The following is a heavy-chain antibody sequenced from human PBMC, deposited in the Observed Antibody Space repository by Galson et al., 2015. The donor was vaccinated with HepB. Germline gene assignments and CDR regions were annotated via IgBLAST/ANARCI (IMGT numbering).Heavy chain of an antibody. J-gene: IGHJ6*02. V-gene: IGHV4-34*01. CDR1: GGSFSGYY. D-gene: IGHD3-10*01. CDR3: ARNRRLLWFGELFGYYYYGMDV. CDR2: INHSGST. Sequence: ETLSLTCAVYGGSFSGYYWSWIRQPPGKGLEWIGEINHSGSTNYNPSLKSRVTISVDTSKNQFSLKLSSVTAADTAVYYCARNRRLLWFGELFGYYYYGMDVWGQGTTVTVSS.